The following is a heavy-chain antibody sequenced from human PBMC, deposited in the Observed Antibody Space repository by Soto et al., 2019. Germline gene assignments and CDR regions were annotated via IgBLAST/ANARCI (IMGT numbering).Heavy chain of an antibody. CDR3: ARRAGYGDGHFDE. D-gene: IGHD4-17*01. J-gene: IGHJ4*02. CDR2: INHSGST. CDR1: GGSFSGYY. Sequence: SETLSLTCAVYGGSFSGYYWSWIRQPPGKGLEWIGEINHSGSTNYNPSLKSRVTISVDTSKNQFSLKLSSVTAADTAVYYCARRAGYGDGHFDERGQRTLVTVSS. V-gene: IGHV4-34*01.